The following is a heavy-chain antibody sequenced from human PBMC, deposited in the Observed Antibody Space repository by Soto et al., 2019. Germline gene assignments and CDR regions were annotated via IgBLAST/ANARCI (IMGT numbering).Heavy chain of an antibody. CDR3: AKDLPTSGVYYYYGMDV. CDR1: GFTFSSYA. D-gene: IGHD2-8*01. V-gene: IGHV3-23*01. J-gene: IGHJ6*02. CDR2: ISGSGGST. Sequence: GGSLRLSCAASGFTFSSYAMSWVRQAPGKGLEWVSAISGSGGSTYYADSVKGRFTISRDNSKNTLYLQMNSLRAEDTAVYYCAKDLPTSGVYYYYGMDVWGQGTTVTVSS.